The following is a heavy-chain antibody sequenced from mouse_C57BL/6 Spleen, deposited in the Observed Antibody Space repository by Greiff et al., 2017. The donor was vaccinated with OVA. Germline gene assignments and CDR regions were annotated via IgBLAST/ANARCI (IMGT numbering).Heavy chain of an antibody. CDR3: ARHGYGNFNAMDY. CDR2: ISSGGSYT. V-gene: IGHV5-6*01. J-gene: IGHJ4*01. CDR1: GFTFSSYG. Sequence: EVQLVESGGDLVKPGGSLKLSCAASGFTFSSYGMSWVRQTPDKRLEWVATISSGGSYTYYPDSVKGRFTISRDNAKNTLYLQMSSLKSEDTAMYYCARHGYGNFNAMDYWGQGTSVTVSS. D-gene: IGHD2-10*02.